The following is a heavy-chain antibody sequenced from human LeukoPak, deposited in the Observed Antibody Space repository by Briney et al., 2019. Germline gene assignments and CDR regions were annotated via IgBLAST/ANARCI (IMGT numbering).Heavy chain of an antibody. D-gene: IGHD3-3*01. CDR1: GYTFTSYG. V-gene: IGHV1-18*01. Sequence: GASVKVSCKASGYTFTSYGISWVRQAPGQGLEWMGWISAYNGNTNYAQKLQGRVTMTTDTSTSTAYMELSSLRSEDTAVYYCARDGSTYYDFWSGYYQFDYWGQGTLVTVSS. CDR3: ARDGSTYYDFWSGYYQFDY. CDR2: ISAYNGNT. J-gene: IGHJ4*02.